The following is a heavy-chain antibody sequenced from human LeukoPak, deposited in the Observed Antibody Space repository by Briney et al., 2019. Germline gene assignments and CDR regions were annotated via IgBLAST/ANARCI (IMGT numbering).Heavy chain of an antibody. CDR1: GFTFSRYW. CDR2: IKQDGSEE. D-gene: IGHD2/OR15-2a*01. CDR3: AQDKIEGPSNFDN. Sequence: GGSLRLSCAASGFTFSRYWMTWVRQAPGKGPEWVANIKQDGSEEYYVDSVKGRFTISRDNAKNSLYLQMNSLRAEDTAIYYCAQDKIEGPSNFDNWGQGTLVIVSS. J-gene: IGHJ4*02. V-gene: IGHV3-7*03.